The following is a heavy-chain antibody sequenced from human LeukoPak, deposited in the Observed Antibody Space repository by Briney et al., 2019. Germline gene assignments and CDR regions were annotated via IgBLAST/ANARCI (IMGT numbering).Heavy chain of an antibody. CDR2: IIPIFGTA. CDR3: ARVSGEASSGYYYKWLDP. Sequence: SVKLSCKASGGTFSSYGISWVRQAPGPGLEWMGGIIPIFGTAKYAQKLQGRVTITADESTSTAYMELSSLRSEDTAVYYCARVSGEASSGYYYKWLDPWGQGTLVTVSS. D-gene: IGHD3-22*01. J-gene: IGHJ5*02. CDR1: GGTFSSYG. V-gene: IGHV1-69*13.